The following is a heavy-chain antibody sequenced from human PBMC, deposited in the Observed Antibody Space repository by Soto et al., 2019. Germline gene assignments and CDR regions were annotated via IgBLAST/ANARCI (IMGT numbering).Heavy chain of an antibody. Sequence: QVQLVQSGAEVKKPGSSVKVSCKASGGTFSRYGISWVRQAPGQGLEWMGGIIPMFAKANYAQKFQDRVTVTADESTGTVYMELRSLRLEDTAVYYCTRDGTLYDSSAYYYLYWGQGTLVTVSS. D-gene: IGHD3-22*01. CDR3: TRDGTLYDSSAYYYLY. J-gene: IGHJ4*02. V-gene: IGHV1-69*01. CDR1: GGTFSRYG. CDR2: IIPMFAKA.